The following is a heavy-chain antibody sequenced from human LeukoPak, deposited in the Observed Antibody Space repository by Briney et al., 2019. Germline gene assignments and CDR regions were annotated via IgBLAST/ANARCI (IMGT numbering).Heavy chain of an antibody. D-gene: IGHD6-13*01. Sequence: SETLSLTCTVSGGSISSSSYLWGWIRQPPGKGLEWIGYTHYSGSTKYNPSLKSRLTISVDSSKNQFSLRLSSVTAADTAVYFCARGAAGTGAADYWGQGTLVTVSS. J-gene: IGHJ4*02. V-gene: IGHV4-61*05. CDR2: THYSGST. CDR3: ARGAAGTGAADY. CDR1: GGSISSSSYL.